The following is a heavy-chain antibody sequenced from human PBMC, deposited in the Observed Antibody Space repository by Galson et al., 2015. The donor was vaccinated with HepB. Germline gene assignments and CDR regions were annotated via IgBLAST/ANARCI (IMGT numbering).Heavy chain of an antibody. D-gene: IGHD2-15*01. V-gene: IGHV3-74*01. CDR3: ARESRYCSGGICYAGGDYYYYYGMDV. J-gene: IGHJ6*02. CDR1: GFTFSIYW. Sequence: SLRLSCAPSGFTFSIYWMHWVRQVPGKGLVWVSRINSDGNSASYADSVKGRFIISRDNAKNTLYLYMNSLRVEDTAVYYCARESRYCSGGICYAGGDYYYYYGMDVWSQGTTVTVSS. CDR2: INSDGNSA.